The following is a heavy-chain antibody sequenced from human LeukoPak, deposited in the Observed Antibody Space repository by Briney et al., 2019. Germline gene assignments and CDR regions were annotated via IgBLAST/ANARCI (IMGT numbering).Heavy chain of an antibody. D-gene: IGHD1-1*01. V-gene: IGHV4-31*03. CDR3: ARDITTNDNCFDP. CDR1: GGSLIIGGYY. Sequence: SQTLSLTCSVSGGSLIIGGYYWGWVRQRPGKGLEWLGYIYYTGKTYYTPSLESRLSFSVDTSKNEFSLNLTSVTAADTAVYYCARDITTNDNCFDPWGPGVPVTVSS. J-gene: IGHJ5*02. CDR2: IYYTGKT.